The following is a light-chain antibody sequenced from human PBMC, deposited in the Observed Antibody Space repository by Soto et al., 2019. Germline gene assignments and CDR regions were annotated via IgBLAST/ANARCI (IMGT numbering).Light chain of an antibody. CDR3: AAWDDSLNGYV. CDR2: SNN. J-gene: IGLJ1*01. Sequence: SVLAQPPSVSGAPGQKVTISCTGSSSNIGSNTVNWYQQLPGTAPKLLIRSNNQRPSGVPDRFSGSRSGTSASLAISGLQSEDEADYYCAAWDDSLNGYVLATGTKVTVL. CDR1: SSNIGSNT. V-gene: IGLV1-44*01.